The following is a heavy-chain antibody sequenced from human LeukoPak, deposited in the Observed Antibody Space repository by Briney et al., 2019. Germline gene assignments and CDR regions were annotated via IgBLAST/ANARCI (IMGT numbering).Heavy chain of an antibody. CDR1: GFTFDDYA. J-gene: IGHJ3*02. CDR2: VSWNSGSI. D-gene: IGHD3-22*01. V-gene: IGHV3-9*01. CDR3: ARDHRSSSRRVVVITVDAFDI. Sequence: GGSLRLSCAASGFTFDDYAMHWVRQAPGKGLEWVSGVSWNSGSIGYADSVKGRFTISRDNAKNSLYLQMNSLRAEDTAVYYCARDHRSSSRRVVVITVDAFDIWGQGTMVTVSS.